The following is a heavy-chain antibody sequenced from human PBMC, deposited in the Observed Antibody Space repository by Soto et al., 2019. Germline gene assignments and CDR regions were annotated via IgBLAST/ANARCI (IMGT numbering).Heavy chain of an antibody. D-gene: IGHD3-10*01. CDR3: ARVLYYYGSGMDV. CDR1: GESFSGYS. J-gene: IGHJ6*02. Sequence: QVQLQQWAAGLLKPSETLSLTCAVYGESFSGYSWSWTRQPPGKGLAWIGEINHSGSTNYNPSLKSRVTMSVDTSKNQFSLKLSSVSAADTAMYYCARVLYYYGSGMDVWGQGTTVTVSS. V-gene: IGHV4-34*01. CDR2: INHSGST.